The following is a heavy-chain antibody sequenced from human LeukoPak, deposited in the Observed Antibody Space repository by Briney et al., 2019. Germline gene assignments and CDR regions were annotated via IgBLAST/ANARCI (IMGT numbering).Heavy chain of an antibody. D-gene: IGHD3-22*01. CDR3: ARGQDSSGYYYFFDY. V-gene: IGHV3-66*01. CDR2: IYSDGDT. J-gene: IGHJ4*02. CDR1: GITVSSNY. Sequence: GGSLRLSCAASGITVSSNYMSWVRQAPGKGLEWASAIYSDGDTYYADSVKGRFTISRDNSKNTLFLQMNSLRAEDTAVYYCARGQDSSGYYYFFDYWGQGTLVTVSS.